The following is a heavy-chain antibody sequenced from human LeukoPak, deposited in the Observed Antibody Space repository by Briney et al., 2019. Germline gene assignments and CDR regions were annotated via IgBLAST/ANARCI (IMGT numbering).Heavy chain of an antibody. V-gene: IGHV3-11*01. D-gene: IGHD3-22*01. J-gene: IGHJ4*02. CDR2: IISSGSTI. Sequence: GGSLRLSCAASGFTFSDFYMSWIRQAPGKGLEWVSYIISSGSTIYYADSVKGRFTISRDNAENSLYLQMSSLRAEDTAVYYCAREARNYYDSSGLGDYWGQGTLVTVSS. CDR1: GFTFSDFY. CDR3: AREARNYYDSSGLGDY.